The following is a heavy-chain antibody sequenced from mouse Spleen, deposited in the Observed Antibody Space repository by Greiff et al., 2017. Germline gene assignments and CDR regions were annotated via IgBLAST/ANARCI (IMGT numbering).Heavy chain of an antibody. D-gene: IGHD2-4*01. CDR3: TSHDYDWYFDV. Sequence: EVKLVESGGGLVKPGGSLKLSCAASGFTFSSYAMSWVRQTPEKRLEWVATISSGGSYTYYPDSVKGRFTISRDNAKNTVYLQMSSLRAEDTAMYYSTSHDYDWYFDVWGAGTTVTVSS. CDR1: GFTFSSYA. J-gene: IGHJ1*01. V-gene: IGHV5-9-1*01. CDR2: ISSGGSYT.